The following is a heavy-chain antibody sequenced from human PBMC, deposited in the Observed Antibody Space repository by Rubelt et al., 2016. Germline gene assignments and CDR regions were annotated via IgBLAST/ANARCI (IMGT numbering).Heavy chain of an antibody. J-gene: IGHJ4*02. Sequence: QVQLQESGPGLVKPSETLSLTCTVSGGSISSSNYYCVWIRQPPGKGLEWIGEINHSGSTNYNPSLMSCVTISVDTSKNQFSLKLSSVTAADTAVYYCARAYSSGYYFGYWGQGTLVTVSS. CDR2: INHSGST. CDR1: GGSISSSNYY. D-gene: IGHD3-22*01. V-gene: IGHV4-39*07. CDR3: ARAYSSGYYFGY.